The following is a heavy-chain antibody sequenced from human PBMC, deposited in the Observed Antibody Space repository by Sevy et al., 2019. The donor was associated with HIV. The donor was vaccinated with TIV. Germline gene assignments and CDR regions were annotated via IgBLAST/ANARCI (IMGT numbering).Heavy chain of an antibody. CDR2: ITSSGSTM. CDR3: ANVFYSGNRDDAFDI. D-gene: IGHD4-4*01. CDR1: GFTFSSHE. Sequence: GGSLRLSCAASGFTFSSHEMNWVRQAPGKGLEWVSYITSSGSTMYYADSVKGRFTISRDNAKNSLYLQMNSLRAEDTPSTNSANVFYSGNRDDAFDIWGQGTMVTVSS. V-gene: IGHV3-48*03. J-gene: IGHJ3*02.